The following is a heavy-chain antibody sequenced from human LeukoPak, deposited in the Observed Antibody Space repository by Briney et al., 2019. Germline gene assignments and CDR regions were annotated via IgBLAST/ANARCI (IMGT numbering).Heavy chain of an antibody. D-gene: IGHD5-24*01. J-gene: IGHJ4*02. Sequence: SETLSLTCSVSGGSISSSYYWGWIRQPPGKGLEWIASIYYSGSTNYNPSLKSRVTISVDTSKNQFSLKLSSVTAADTAVYYCARVEMATISVDYWGQGTLVTVSS. V-gene: IGHV4-39*07. CDR1: GGSISSSYY. CDR3: ARVEMATISVDY. CDR2: IYYSGST.